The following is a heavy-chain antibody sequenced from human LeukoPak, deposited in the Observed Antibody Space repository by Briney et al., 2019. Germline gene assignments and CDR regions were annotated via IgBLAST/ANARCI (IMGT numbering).Heavy chain of an antibody. J-gene: IGHJ4*02. CDR3: ARGLSGHSIFGSGLSDY. Sequence: SGGSLRLSCVASGFSVSTNYMNWVRQAPGKGPEWVSVLYDSNENFYLAAVEGRFFISRDSPTNTLYLQMNSLRPEDTAVYYCARGLSGHSIFGSGLSDYWGRGTLVTVSS. CDR2: LYDSNEN. D-gene: IGHD3-22*01. V-gene: IGHV3-53*05. CDR1: GFSVSTNY.